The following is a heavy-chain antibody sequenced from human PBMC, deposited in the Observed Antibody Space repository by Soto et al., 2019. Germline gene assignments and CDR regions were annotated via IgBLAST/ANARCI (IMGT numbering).Heavy chain of an antibody. D-gene: IGHD3-3*01. V-gene: IGHV3-23*01. CDR1: GFTFNSND. CDR3: ARGYDFWSGRNWFDP. Sequence: PGGTLRLSCAVSGFTFNSNDMTWVRQAPGKGLEWVSTISSSGAFTYHADSVRGRLTISRDNSKNTVYLQMNSLRSEDTAVYYCARGYDFWSGRNWFDPWGQGTLVTVSS. CDR2: ISSSGAFT. J-gene: IGHJ5*02.